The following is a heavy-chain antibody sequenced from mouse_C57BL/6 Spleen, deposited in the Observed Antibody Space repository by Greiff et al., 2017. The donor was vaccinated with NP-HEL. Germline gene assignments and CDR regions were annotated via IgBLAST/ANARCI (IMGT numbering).Heavy chain of an antibody. CDR3: ARSVDYYGSSYVSWFAY. V-gene: IGHV1-9*01. CDR2: ILPGSGST. D-gene: IGHD1-1*01. J-gene: IGHJ3*01. Sequence: QVQLQQSGAELMKPGASVKLSCKATGYTFTGYWIEWVKQRPGHGLEWIGEILPGSGSTNNNEKFKGKATFTADTSSNTAYMQLSSLTTEDSAIYYCARSVDYYGSSYVSWFAYWGQGTLVTVSA. CDR1: GYTFTGYW.